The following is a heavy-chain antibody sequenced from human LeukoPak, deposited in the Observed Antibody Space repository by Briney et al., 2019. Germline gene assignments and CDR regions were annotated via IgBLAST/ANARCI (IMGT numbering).Heavy chain of an antibody. V-gene: IGHV3-13*04. CDR3: ARGDYYYGMDV. Sequence: GGSLRLSCAASGFTFSSYDIHWVRQATGKGLEWVSTIDTAGDTYYPGSVKGRFTISRDNSKNTLYLQMNSLRAEDTAVYYCARGDYYYGMDVWGQGTTVTVSS. CDR2: IDTAGDT. CDR1: GFTFSSYD. J-gene: IGHJ6*02.